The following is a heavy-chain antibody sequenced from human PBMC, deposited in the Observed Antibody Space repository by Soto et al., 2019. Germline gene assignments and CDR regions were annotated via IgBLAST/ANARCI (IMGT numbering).Heavy chain of an antibody. V-gene: IGHV4-30-4*01. Sequence: SETLSLTCTVSGGSISSGDYYWSWIRQPPGKGLEWIGYIYYSGSTYYNPSLKSRVTISVDTSKNQFSLKLSSVTAADTAVYYCAGDHSIAAAEVYYYYGMDVWGQGTTVTVSS. J-gene: IGHJ6*02. CDR2: IYYSGST. CDR1: GGSISSGDYY. CDR3: AGDHSIAAAEVYYYYGMDV. D-gene: IGHD6-13*01.